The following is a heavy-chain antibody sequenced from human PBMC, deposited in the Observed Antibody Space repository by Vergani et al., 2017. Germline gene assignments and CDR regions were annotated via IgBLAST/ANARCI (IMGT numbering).Heavy chain of an antibody. CDR2: ISSSGSTI. CDR3: ARRAYYYDSSGYYYIWFDP. V-gene: IGHV3-48*04. Sequence: EVQLLESGGGLVQPGGSLRLSCAASGFTFSSYAMSWIRQAPGKGLEWVSYISSSGSTIYYEDSVKGRFTISRGNAKNALYLQMNSLRAEDTAVYYCARRAYYYDSSGYYYIWFDPWGQGTLVTVSS. CDR1: GFTFSSYA. J-gene: IGHJ5*02. D-gene: IGHD3-22*01.